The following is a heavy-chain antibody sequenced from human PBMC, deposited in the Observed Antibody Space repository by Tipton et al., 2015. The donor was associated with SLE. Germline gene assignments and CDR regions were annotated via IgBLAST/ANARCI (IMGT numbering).Heavy chain of an antibody. CDR3: ARTPRGYSVGYYYCMDV. V-gene: IGHV4-34*04. CDR1: TESLSGYY. D-gene: IGHD5/OR15-5a*01. J-gene: IGHJ6*03. Sequence: GLVKPSETLSPTCAVYTESLSGYYWSWIRQPPGKGLEWIGEINSLGSTNNNPSLKSRATISVDTSKNQFSLKMTSVTAADTAVYYCARTPRGYSVGYYYCMDVWGEGTTVTVSS. CDR2: INSLGST.